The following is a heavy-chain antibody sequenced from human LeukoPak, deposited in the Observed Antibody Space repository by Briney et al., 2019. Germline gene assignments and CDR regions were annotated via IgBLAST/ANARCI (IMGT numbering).Heavy chain of an antibody. Sequence: PGGSLRLSCAASGFAFSSYEMNWVRQAPGKGLEWVSYISSSGSTIYYADSVKGRFTISRDNAKNSLYLQMNSLRAEDTALYYCARDRYYGSGIYDYWGQGALVTVSS. CDR1: GFAFSSYE. CDR3: ARDRYYGSGIYDY. V-gene: IGHV3-48*03. D-gene: IGHD3-10*01. CDR2: ISSSGSTI. J-gene: IGHJ4*02.